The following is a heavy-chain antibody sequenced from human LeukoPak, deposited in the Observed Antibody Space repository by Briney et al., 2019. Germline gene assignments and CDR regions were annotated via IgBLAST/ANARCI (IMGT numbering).Heavy chain of an antibody. CDR1: GYSFTTYW. D-gene: IGHD4-17*01. J-gene: IGHJ4*02. V-gene: IGHV5-51*01. CDR2: IYPGDSET. CDR3: ARSTMVTAVDY. Sequence: GESLKISCKGSGYSFTTYWIGWVCQMPGKGLEWMGIIYPGDSETRYSPSFQGQVTISADKSISTAYLQWSSLKASDTAMYYCARSTMVTAVDYWGQGALVTVSS.